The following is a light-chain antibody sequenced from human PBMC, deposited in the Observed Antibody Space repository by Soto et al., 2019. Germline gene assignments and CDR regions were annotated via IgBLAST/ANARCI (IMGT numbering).Light chain of an antibody. CDR3: QKLNSYPIT. Sequence: DIQLTQSPSFLSASVGDRVTITCRASKGHSCDLAWYQQKPGKAYKLLIYAASTLQCGVTSRFSGSGSGTEFTLTISSLQPEDFATYYCQKLNSYPITFGQGTRLEIK. V-gene: IGKV1-9*01. J-gene: IGKJ5*01. CDR1: KGHSCD. CDR2: AAS.